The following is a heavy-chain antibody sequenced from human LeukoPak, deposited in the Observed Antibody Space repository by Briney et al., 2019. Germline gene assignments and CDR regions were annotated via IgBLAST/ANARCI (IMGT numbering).Heavy chain of an antibody. J-gene: IGHJ6*03. Sequence: PSETLSLTCTVSGGSISSSSYYWGWIRQPPGKGLEWIGSIYYSGSTYYNPSLKSRVTISVDTSKNQFSLKLSSVTAADTAVYYCARAKRRSLHYYYYMDVWGKGTTVTISS. CDR1: GGSISSSSYY. D-gene: IGHD6-25*01. CDR3: ARAKRRSLHYYYYMDV. CDR2: IYYSGST. V-gene: IGHV4-39*07.